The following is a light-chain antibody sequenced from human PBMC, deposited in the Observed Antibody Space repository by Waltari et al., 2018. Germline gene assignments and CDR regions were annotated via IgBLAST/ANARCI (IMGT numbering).Light chain of an antibody. Sequence: DILLTQSPLSLSVNPGEPASISCRSNESLLHSNGNTYFHWFLQKSGQSPRPLIFKIANRESGVPDRFTGNGSGTDFILQITRVEPEDVGIYFCMQSTKDPWTFGRGTKVEI. V-gene: IGKV2D-29*02. CDR2: KIA. CDR3: MQSTKDPWT. J-gene: IGKJ1*01. CDR1: ESLLHSNGNTY.